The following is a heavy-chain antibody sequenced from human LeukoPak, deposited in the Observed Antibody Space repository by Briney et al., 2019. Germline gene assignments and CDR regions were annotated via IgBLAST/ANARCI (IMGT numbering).Heavy chain of an antibody. V-gene: IGHV1-69*13. D-gene: IGHD5-18*01. CDR3: ARDRGWAGYTYGFYY. CDR2: IIPIFGTA. J-gene: IGHJ4*02. CDR1: GGTFSTYG. Sequence: VKVSCTGSGGTFSTYGINWVRQAPGQGLEWMGGIIPIFGTANYAQKFQGRVTITADESTSTAYMELSGLRSEDTAVYYCARDRGWAGYTYGFYYWGQGTLVTVSS.